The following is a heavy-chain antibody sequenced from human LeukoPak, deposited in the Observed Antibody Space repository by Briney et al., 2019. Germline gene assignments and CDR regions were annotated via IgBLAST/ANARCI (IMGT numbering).Heavy chain of an antibody. V-gene: IGHV3-23*01. D-gene: IGHD1-1*01. J-gene: IGHJ4*02. Sequence: PGGSLRLSCVASGFTFSSYAMSWVRQAPGKGLEWVSVISGSGGSTYYRDSVKGRFTISRDNSKKTVYLQMNSLRAEDTAVYYCAKDGTTTITFDYWGQGTLVAVSS. CDR1: GFTFSSYA. CDR2: ISGSGGST. CDR3: AKDGTTTITFDY.